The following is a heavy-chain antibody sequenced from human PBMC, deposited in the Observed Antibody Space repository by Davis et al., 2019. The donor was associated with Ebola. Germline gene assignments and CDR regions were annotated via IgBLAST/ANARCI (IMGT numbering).Heavy chain of an antibody. CDR3: AKDPWYYYYGMDV. V-gene: IGHV3-23*01. CDR2: ISGTGDST. CDR1: GFTFSSYA. J-gene: IGHJ6*02. Sequence: GGSLRLSCAASGFTFSSYAMSWVRQAPGKGLEWVSAISGTGDSTYYADSVKGRFTISRDNSKNTLYLQMNSLRAEDTAVYYCAKDPWYYYYGMDVWGQGTTVTVSS.